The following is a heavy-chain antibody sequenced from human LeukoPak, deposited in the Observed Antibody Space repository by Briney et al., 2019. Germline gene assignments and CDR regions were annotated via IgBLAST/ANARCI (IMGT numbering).Heavy chain of an antibody. CDR2: IKQDGSEK. Sequence: GGSLRLSCAASGFTFSSYWMSWVRQAPGKGLEWVANIKQDGSEKYYVDSVKGRFTISRDNAKNSLYLQMNSLRAEDTAVYYCARSLRSGTYYFDYWGQGTLVTVSS. CDR3: ARSLRSGTYYFDY. CDR1: GFTFSSYW. J-gene: IGHJ4*02. D-gene: IGHD1-1*01. V-gene: IGHV3-7*01.